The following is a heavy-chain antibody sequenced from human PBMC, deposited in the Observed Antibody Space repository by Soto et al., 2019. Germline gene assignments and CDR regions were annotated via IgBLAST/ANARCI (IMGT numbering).Heavy chain of an antibody. D-gene: IGHD3-22*01. Sequence: GGSLRLSCAASGFTFSSYGMHWVRQAPGKGLEWVAVISYDGSNKYYADSVKGRFTISRDNSKNTLYLQMNSLRAEDTAVYYCAKVQYYYDSSERSFDYWGQGTLVTVSS. CDR2: ISYDGSNK. V-gene: IGHV3-30*18. J-gene: IGHJ4*02. CDR3: AKVQYYYDSSERSFDY. CDR1: GFTFSSYG.